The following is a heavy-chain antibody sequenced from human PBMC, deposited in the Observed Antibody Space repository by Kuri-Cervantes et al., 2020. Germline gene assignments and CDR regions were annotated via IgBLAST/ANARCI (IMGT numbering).Heavy chain of an antibody. D-gene: IGHD5-24*01. CDR1: EFSLSRYN. J-gene: IGHJ4*02. V-gene: IGHV3-48*03. Sequence: GESLKISCAASEFSLSRYNMVWVRQAPGKGLEWVSYIGTTGSVIYYADVVKGRFTVSRDNAKNSVYLQMNSLRVDDTAVYYCARLGATWDGCWGQGTLVTVSS. CDR3: ARLGATWDGC. CDR2: IGTTGSVI.